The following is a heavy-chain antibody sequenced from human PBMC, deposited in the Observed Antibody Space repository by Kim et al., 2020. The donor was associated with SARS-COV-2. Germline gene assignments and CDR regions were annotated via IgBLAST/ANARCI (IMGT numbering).Heavy chain of an antibody. Sequence: GGSLRLSCAASGFTFSNSPMSWVRQAPGKGLEWVSTIDGRGATTYYPGSVKGRFTISRDNSKNTLYLQMNNLRAEDTAVYFCAKSGQLDYWVQGTLVTVS. J-gene: IGHJ4*02. CDR2: IDGRGATT. D-gene: IGHD5-12*01. CDR3: AKSGQLDY. V-gene: IGHV3-23*01. CDR1: GFTFSNSP.